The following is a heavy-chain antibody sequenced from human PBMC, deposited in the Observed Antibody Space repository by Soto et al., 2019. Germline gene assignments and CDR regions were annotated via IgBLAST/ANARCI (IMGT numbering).Heavy chain of an antibody. CDR2: ISSGGST. CDR3: TRDSEAGTKGRWFDP. CDR1: GFTVSNKY. V-gene: IGHV3-53*01. D-gene: IGHD6-19*01. Sequence: PGGSLRLSCVASGFTVSNKYMSWVRQAPGKGLEWVSIISSGGSTSYADSVKGRFTISRDNSKNTLYLQMNSLRADDTGIYYCTRDSEAGTKGRWFDPWGQGTLVTVSS. J-gene: IGHJ5*02.